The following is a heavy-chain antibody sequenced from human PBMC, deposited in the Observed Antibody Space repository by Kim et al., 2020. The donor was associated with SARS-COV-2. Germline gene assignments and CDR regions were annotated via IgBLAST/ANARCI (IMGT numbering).Heavy chain of an antibody. Sequence: GGSLRLSCAASGFTFSSYAMSWVRQAPGKGLEWVSAISGSGGSTYYADSVKGRFTISRDNSKNTLYLQMNSLRAEDTAVYYCAKADWVPAAPKSVYFDYWGQGTLVTVSS. CDR1: GFTFSSYA. CDR3: AKADWVPAAPKSVYFDY. D-gene: IGHD2-2*01. CDR2: ISGSGGST. V-gene: IGHV3-23*01. J-gene: IGHJ4*02.